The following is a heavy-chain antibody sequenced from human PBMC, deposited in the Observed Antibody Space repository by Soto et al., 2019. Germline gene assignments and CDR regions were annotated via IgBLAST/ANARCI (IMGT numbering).Heavy chain of an antibody. Sequence: EVQLVESGGGLVQPGGSLRLSCAASGFTVSSKYMSWVRQAPGKGLEWVSLIQSGGPTYYEDSVKGRFTISRDTSENTVHLQMDKRGAEDTGVYYCARDEVLCDGGRCYGGPLDVWGKGTTVTVSS. CDR1: GFTVSSKY. CDR3: ARDEVLCDGGRCYGGPLDV. V-gene: IGHV3-66*01. CDR2: IQSGGPT. D-gene: IGHD2-15*01. J-gene: IGHJ6*04.